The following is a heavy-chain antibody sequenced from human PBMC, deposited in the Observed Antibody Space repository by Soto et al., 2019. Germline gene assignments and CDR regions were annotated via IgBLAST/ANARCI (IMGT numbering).Heavy chain of an antibody. J-gene: IGHJ4*02. Sequence: GGSLRLSCAASGFTFSSYSMNWVRQAPGKGLEWVSYISSSSSTIYYADSVKGRFTISRDNAKNSLYLQMNSLRAEDTAVYYCARDLREFDSSGYYYGYWGQGTLVTVSS. CDR3: ARDLREFDSSGYYYGY. CDR1: GFTFSSYS. CDR2: ISSSSSTI. D-gene: IGHD3-22*01. V-gene: IGHV3-48*04.